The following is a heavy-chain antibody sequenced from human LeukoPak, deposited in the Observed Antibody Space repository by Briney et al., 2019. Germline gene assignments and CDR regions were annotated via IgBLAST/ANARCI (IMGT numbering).Heavy chain of an antibody. CDR1: GGTFSSYA. V-gene: IGHV1-18*01. CDR2: INPSSGGT. CDR3: ARDPGCSGGSCYVDY. J-gene: IGHJ4*02. Sequence: ASVKVSCKASGGTFSSYAISWVRQAPGQGLEWMGWINPSSGGTNYAQKFQDRVTMTTDTSTSTAYMELRSLRSDDTAVYYCARDPGCSGGSCYVDYWGQGTLVTVSS. D-gene: IGHD2-15*01.